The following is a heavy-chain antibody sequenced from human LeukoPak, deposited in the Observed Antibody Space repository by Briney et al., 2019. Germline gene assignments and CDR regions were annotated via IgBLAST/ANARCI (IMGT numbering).Heavy chain of an antibody. CDR1: GFTFSGYN. D-gene: IGHD3-16*01. CDR2: ISTSSSYI. Sequence: PGGSLRLSCAASGFTFSGYNMNWVRQAPGKGLEWVSSISTSSSYIFYADSVKGRFTISRDNAKNSLYLQMNSLRVEDTALYYCAKDYQYSYGSRMDSWGQGTLVTVSS. CDR3: AKDYQYSYGSRMDS. J-gene: IGHJ4*02. V-gene: IGHV3-21*04.